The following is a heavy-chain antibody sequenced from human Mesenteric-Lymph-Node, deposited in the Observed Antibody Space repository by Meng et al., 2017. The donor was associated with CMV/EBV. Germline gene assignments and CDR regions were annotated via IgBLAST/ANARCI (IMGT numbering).Heavy chain of an antibody. D-gene: IGHD2-2*01. CDR3: ARRYCSTTSCLIDY. CDR1: GFTFNTYE. V-gene: IGHV3-48*03. CDR2: ISTSSKTI. J-gene: IGHJ4*02. Sequence: GGSLRLSCAASGFTFNTYEMNWVRQAPGKGLEWVSHISTSSKTIYYADSVKGRFTISRDDAENSLYLQMNSLRAEDTAVYYCARRYCSTTSCLIDYWGRGTLVTVSS.